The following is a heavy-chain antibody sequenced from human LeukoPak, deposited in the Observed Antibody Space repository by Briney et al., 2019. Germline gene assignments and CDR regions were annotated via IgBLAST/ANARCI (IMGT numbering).Heavy chain of an antibody. J-gene: IGHJ3*02. D-gene: IGHD1-26*01. CDR3: ARRRIVGSIDDAFDI. Sequence: PGGSLRLSCAASGFTFTTYAMSWVRQAPGKGLEWAAVISSDGNTQYYADSVEGRFTISRDNSNNTLYLQMNSLRADDTAIYYCARRRIVGSIDDAFDIWGQGTMVTLSS. CDR2: ISSDGNTQ. V-gene: IGHV3-30-3*01. CDR1: GFTFTTYA.